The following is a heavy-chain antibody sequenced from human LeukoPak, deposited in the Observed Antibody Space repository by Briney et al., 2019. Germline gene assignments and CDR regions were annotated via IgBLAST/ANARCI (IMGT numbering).Heavy chain of an antibody. D-gene: IGHD3-22*01. CDR3: ATTRDYYENSGYTLLQD. V-gene: IGHV1-69*01. CDR2: IIPILGTS. Sequence: ASVRVSCKASGSTFSTYAINWVRQAPGQGLEWLGGIIPILGTSNYAQSFQGRVTITADESSGTAYMALSSLRSADTAIYYCATTRDYYENSGYTLLQDWGQGTLVTVSS. J-gene: IGHJ1*01. CDR1: GSTFSTYA.